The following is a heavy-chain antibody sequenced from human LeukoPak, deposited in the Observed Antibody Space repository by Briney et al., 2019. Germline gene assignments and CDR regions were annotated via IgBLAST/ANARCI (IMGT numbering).Heavy chain of an antibody. CDR3: ARAVGSFDWLPLFDY. CDR1: GGSISSYY. CDR2: IYHSGIT. Sequence: PSETLSLTCTVSGGSISSYYWGWIRQPPGKGLEWIGNIYHSGITYYTPSLKSRVTISVDTSKNQFYLNLNSVTAADTAVYYCARAVGSFDWLPLFDYWGQGTLVTVSS. V-gene: IGHV4-38-2*02. J-gene: IGHJ4*02. D-gene: IGHD3-9*01.